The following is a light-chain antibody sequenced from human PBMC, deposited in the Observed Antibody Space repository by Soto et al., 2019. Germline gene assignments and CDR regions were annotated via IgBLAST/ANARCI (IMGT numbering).Light chain of an antibody. Sequence: EIVLTQSPATLSLSPGERATLSCRASQSVSSYLAWYQQKPGQAPRLLIYDASNRATGIPARFSGSGSGAEFTLTISSLQSEDFAVYYCQQYTVWPFTFGGGTKV. J-gene: IGKJ4*01. CDR2: DAS. V-gene: IGKV3-11*01. CDR3: QQYTVWPFT. CDR1: QSVSSY.